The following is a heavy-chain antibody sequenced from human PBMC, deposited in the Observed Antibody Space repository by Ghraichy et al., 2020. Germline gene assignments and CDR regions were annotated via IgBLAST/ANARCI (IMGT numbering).Heavy chain of an antibody. D-gene: IGHD4-23*01. Sequence: GGSLRLSCVGSGFTFSSYSMNWVRQSPGKGLEWVASTTASSRTKSYADSVKGRFTISRDNAQNSLYLQMNSLRDEDTAVYYCARGSRVVRFFYYDGMDVWGQGTTVTVAS. CDR2: TTASSRTK. J-gene: IGHJ6*02. V-gene: IGHV3-48*02. CDR3: ARGSRVVRFFYYDGMDV. CDR1: GFTFSSYS.